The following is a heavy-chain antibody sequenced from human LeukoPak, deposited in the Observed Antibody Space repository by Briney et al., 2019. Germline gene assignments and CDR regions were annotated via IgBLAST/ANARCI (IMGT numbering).Heavy chain of an antibody. CDR3: ARDRDSSSWYGTYGY. Sequence: GGSLRLSCAASGFTFSSYAMSWVRQAPGKGLEWVSAISGSGSTIYYADSVKGRFTISRDNSKNTLYLQMNSLRAEDTAVYYCARDRDSSSWYGTYGYWGQGTLVTVSS. D-gene: IGHD6-13*01. CDR2: ISGSGSTI. J-gene: IGHJ4*02. CDR1: GFTFSSYA. V-gene: IGHV3-23*01.